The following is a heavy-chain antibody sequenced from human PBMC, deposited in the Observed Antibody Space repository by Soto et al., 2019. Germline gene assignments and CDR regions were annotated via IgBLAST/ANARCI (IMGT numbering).Heavy chain of an antibody. J-gene: IGHJ4*02. CDR3: ASAPYYDSSGYLADY. CDR1: GFTFSSYG. Sequence: PGGSLRLSCAASGFTFSSYGMHWVRQAPGKGLEWVAVIWYDGSNKYYADSVKGRFTISRDNSKNTLYLQMNSLRAEDTAVYYCASAPYYDSSGYLADYWGQGTLVTVSS. V-gene: IGHV3-33*01. CDR2: IWYDGSNK. D-gene: IGHD3-22*01.